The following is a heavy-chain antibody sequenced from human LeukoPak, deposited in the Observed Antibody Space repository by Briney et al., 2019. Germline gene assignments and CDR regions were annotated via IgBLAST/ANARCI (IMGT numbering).Heavy chain of an antibody. D-gene: IGHD2-15*01. CDR3: ARERSYCSGATCSLDL. V-gene: IGHV3-21*01. CDR1: GFSLSIYD. CDR2: TGLSSSYI. J-gene: IGHJ5*02. Sequence: NAGGSLRLSCAASGFSLSIYDMVWVRQAPGKGLEWIASTGLSSSYIGYADSVKGRFTISRDNGENSVYLQMNSLRAEDTAVYFCARERSYCSGATCSLDLWGQGTLVTASS.